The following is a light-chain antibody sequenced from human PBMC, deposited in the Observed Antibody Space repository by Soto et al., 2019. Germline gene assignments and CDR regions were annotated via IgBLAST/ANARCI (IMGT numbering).Light chain of an antibody. CDR2: WTS. J-gene: IGKJ2*01. V-gene: IGKV4-1*01. Sequence: DIVMTQSPDSLAVSLGERATINCKSSQSVFHKSNNKNYLAWYQQKPGQPPKLIIYWTSTRESGVPERFSGSGSGTDFTLTINRLQAEDVAVYYCHQYYGNPSFGQGTKLEIK. CDR3: HQYYGNPS. CDR1: QSVFHKSNNKNY.